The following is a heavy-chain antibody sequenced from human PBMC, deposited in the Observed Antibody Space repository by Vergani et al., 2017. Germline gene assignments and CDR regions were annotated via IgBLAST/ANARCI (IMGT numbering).Heavy chain of an antibody. Sequence: QLQLQESGPGLVKPSETLSLTCTVSGGSISSSSYYWGWIRQPPGKGLEWIGCIYYSGSTYYNPSLKSRVAISVDPSRNQFSLKLSFVTAADTAVYYCARDRLAVAGSLPDYWGQGTLVTVSS. CDR3: ARDRLAVAGSLPDY. CDR2: IYYSGST. J-gene: IGHJ4*02. V-gene: IGHV4-39*07. CDR1: GGSISSSSYY. D-gene: IGHD6-19*01.